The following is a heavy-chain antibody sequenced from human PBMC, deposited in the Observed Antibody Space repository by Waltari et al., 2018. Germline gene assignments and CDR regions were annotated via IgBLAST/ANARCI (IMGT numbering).Heavy chain of an antibody. D-gene: IGHD1-20*01. CDR3: ATPFYNWDDPLHS. CDR1: GIPFRYYA. J-gene: IGHJ4*02. Sequence: EVQLLESGGDLVQPGGSLRLSCAASGIPFRYYAINWVRLAPGTGLEWVSAITVGDDTYYADSVKGRFTISRDTSKDTVYLQMNGLRADDTAVYYCATPFYNWDDPLHSWGPGTLVTVSS. CDR2: ITVGDDT. V-gene: IGHV3-23*01.